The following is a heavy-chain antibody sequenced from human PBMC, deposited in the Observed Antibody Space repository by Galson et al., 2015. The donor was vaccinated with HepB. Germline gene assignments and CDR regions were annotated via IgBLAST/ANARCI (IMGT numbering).Heavy chain of an antibody. V-gene: IGHV3-30*04. Sequence: SLRLSCAASGFTFSSYAMHWVRQAPGKGLEWVAVISYDGSNKYYADSVKGRFTISRDNSKNTLYLQMNSLRAEDTAVYYCARARNTGYSSSWYYFDYWGQGTLVTVSS. D-gene: IGHD6-13*01. CDR2: ISYDGSNK. CDR1: GFTFSSYA. J-gene: IGHJ4*02. CDR3: ARARNTGYSSSWYYFDY.